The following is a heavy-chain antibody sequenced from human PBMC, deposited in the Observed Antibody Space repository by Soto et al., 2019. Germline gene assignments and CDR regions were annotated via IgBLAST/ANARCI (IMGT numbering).Heavy chain of an antibody. V-gene: IGHV1-18*01. CDR2: ISAYNGNT. Sequence: ASVKVSCKASGYTFTSYGISWVRQAPGQGLEWMGWISAYNGNTNYAQKLQGRVTMTTDTSTSTAYMELRSLRSDDTAVYYCARGPYYYDSSGYPVSSYGMDVWGQGTTVTVSS. CDR3: ARGPYYYDSSGYPVSSYGMDV. CDR1: GYTFTSYG. D-gene: IGHD3-22*01. J-gene: IGHJ6*02.